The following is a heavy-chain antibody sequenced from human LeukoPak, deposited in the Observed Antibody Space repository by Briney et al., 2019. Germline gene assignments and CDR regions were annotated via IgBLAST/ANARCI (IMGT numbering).Heavy chain of an antibody. V-gene: IGHV4-39*01. CDR2: VYYSGTS. CDR3: ARPYGSGSYYYYNMDV. CDR1: GGSISSSSYY. J-gene: IGHJ6*03. Sequence: SETLSLTCSVSGGSISSSSYYWGWIRQPPGKGLEWIGTVYYSGTSYYNPSLKSRVSMSVDMSKNQFFLKLSSVTAADTATYYCARPYGSGSYYYYNMDVWGKGTTVTVSS. D-gene: IGHD3-10*01.